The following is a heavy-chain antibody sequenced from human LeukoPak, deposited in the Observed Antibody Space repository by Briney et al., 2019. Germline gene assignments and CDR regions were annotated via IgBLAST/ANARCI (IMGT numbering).Heavy chain of an antibody. D-gene: IGHD3-9*01. CDR2: ISSSGSYM. Sequence: GGSLRLSCAASGFSFSTLSMNWVRQAPGKGLEWVSSISSSGSYMYYADSVKGRFTISRDNAKNSLYLQMNSLRAEDTAVYYCARRGDIVTGYYDYWGQGTLVTVSS. J-gene: IGHJ4*02. CDR1: GFSFSTLS. CDR3: ARRGDIVTGYYDY. V-gene: IGHV3-21*06.